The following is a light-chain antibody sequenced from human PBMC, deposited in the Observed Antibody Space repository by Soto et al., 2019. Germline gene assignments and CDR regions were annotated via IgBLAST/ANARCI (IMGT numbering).Light chain of an antibody. V-gene: IGLV2-14*01. J-gene: IGLJ1*01. CDR2: DVS. CDR3: SSYTSSSLFYV. CDR1: SSDVGGYNY. Sequence: QSALTQPASVSGSPGQSITISCTGTSSDVGGYNYVSWYQQHPGKAPKLMIYDVSNRPSGVSNRFSGSKSGNTASLTISGLQAEDEADYYCSSYTSSSLFYVFGTGTKLTV.